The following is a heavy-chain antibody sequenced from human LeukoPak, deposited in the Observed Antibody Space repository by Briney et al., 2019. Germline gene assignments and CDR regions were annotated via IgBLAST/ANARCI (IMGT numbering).Heavy chain of an antibody. J-gene: IGHJ5*02. D-gene: IGHD2/OR15-2a*01. CDR1: AFTFSSYN. CDR2: ISSSNYI. V-gene: IGHV3-21*01. CDR3: ARGKTSQNIVTRKTYNWFDP. Sequence: PGGSPRLSCAASAFTFSSYNMNWVRQAPGKGLEWVSSISSSNYIYYADSVKGRFTISRDNAKNSLYLQMKSLRGEDTAVYYCARGKTSQNIVTRKTYNWFDPWGQGTLVTVSS.